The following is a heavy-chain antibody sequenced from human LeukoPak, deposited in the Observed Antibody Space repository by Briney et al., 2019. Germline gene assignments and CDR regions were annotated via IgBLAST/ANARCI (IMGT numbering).Heavy chain of an antibody. CDR2: INPNSGGT. Sequence: ASVTVSCKASGYTFTGYYMHWVRQAPGQGLEWMGWINPNSGGTNYAQKFQGWVTMTRDTSISTAYMELSRLKSDDTAVYYCATNLYCSGGSCYGRDLIALDYWGQGTLVTVSS. J-gene: IGHJ4*02. CDR3: ATNLYCSGGSCYGRDLIALDY. CDR1: GYTFTGYY. D-gene: IGHD2-15*01. V-gene: IGHV1-2*04.